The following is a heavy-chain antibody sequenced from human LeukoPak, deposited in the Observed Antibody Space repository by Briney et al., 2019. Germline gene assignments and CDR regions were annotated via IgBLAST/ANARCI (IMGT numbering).Heavy chain of an antibody. V-gene: IGHV4-59*01. D-gene: IGHD6-13*01. Sequence: SETLSLTCTVSGGSLSSYYWSWIRQPPGKGLEWIGYIYYSVSTNYNPSLKSRVTISVDTSKNQFSLKLSSVTAADTAVYYCARGLGGAAAGASGGYWGQGTLVTVSS. J-gene: IGHJ4*02. CDR1: GGSLSSYY. CDR2: IYYSVST. CDR3: ARGLGGAAAGASGGY.